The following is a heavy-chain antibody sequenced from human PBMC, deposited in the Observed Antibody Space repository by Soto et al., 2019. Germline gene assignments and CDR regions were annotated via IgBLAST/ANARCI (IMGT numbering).Heavy chain of an antibody. Sequence: PGESLKISCTGVGYSFTSYWIGWVRQMPGNGLEWMGIIYPGDSDTRYSPSFQGQVTISADKSITTAYLQWSSLKASDAAMYYCARGYCTTTICDPWFDPWGQGTLVTVSS. V-gene: IGHV5-51*01. D-gene: IGHD2-2*01. CDR2: IYPGDSDT. CDR1: GYSFTSYW. CDR3: ARGYCTTTICDPWFDP. J-gene: IGHJ5*02.